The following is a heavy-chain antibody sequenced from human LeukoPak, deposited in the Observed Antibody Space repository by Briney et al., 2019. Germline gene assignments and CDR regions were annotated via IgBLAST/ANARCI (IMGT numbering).Heavy chain of an antibody. Sequence: ASVKVSCKASGYTFTSYGISWVRQAPGQGLEWMGWISAYNGKTNYAQKLQGRVTMTTDTSTSTAYMELRSLRSDDTAVYYCARDPRSYDILTGSDYWGQGTLVTVSS. CDR3: ARDPRSYDILTGSDY. CDR2: ISAYNGKT. CDR1: GYTFTSYG. V-gene: IGHV1-18*01. D-gene: IGHD3-9*01. J-gene: IGHJ4*02.